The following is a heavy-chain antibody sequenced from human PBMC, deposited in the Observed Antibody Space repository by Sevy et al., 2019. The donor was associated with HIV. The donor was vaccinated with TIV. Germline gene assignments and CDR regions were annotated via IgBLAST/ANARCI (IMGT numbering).Heavy chain of an antibody. CDR3: ARDPGYSGYVNAYYYYYGMDV. D-gene: IGHD5-12*01. CDR2: ISYDGSNK. Sequence: GGSLRLSCAASGFTFSSYAMHWVHQAPGKGLEWVAVISYDGSNKYYADSVKGRFTISRDNSKNTLYLQMNSLRAEDTAVYYCARDPGYSGYVNAYYYYYGMDVWGQGTTVTVSS. V-gene: IGHV3-30*04. CDR1: GFTFSSYA. J-gene: IGHJ6*02.